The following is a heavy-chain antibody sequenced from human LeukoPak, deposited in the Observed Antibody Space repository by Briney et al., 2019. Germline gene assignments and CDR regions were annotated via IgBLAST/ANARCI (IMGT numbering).Heavy chain of an antibody. Sequence: EASVKVSCTASGGTFSSYAISWVRQAPGQGLEWMGGIIPIFGTANYAQKFQGRVTITTDESTSTAYMELSSLRSEDTAVYYCARFKFGIVVGHAFDIWGQGTMVTVSS. D-gene: IGHD3-22*01. CDR1: GGTFSSYA. CDR3: ARFKFGIVVGHAFDI. CDR2: IIPIFGTA. V-gene: IGHV1-69*05. J-gene: IGHJ3*02.